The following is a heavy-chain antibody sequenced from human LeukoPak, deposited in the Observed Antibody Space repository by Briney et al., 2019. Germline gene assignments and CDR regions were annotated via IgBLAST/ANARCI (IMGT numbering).Heavy chain of an antibody. V-gene: IGHV1-69*05. CDR3: ARGADCSSTSCYVGGWFDP. D-gene: IGHD2-2*01. CDR2: IIPIFGTA. Sequence: SVKVSCKASGYTFTSYGISWVRQAPGQGLEWMGGIIPIFGTANYAQKFQGRVTITTDESTSTAYMELSSLRSEDTAVYYCARGADCSSTSCYVGGWFDPWGQGTLVTVSS. J-gene: IGHJ5*02. CDR1: GYTFTSYG.